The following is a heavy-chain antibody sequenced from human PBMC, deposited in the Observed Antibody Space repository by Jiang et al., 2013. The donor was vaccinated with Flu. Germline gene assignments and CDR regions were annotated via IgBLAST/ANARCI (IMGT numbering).Heavy chain of an antibody. CDR2: INAGNGNT. CDR1: GYTFTSYA. J-gene: IGHJ6*02. V-gene: IGHV1-3*01. D-gene: IGHD3-22*01. CDR3: ARSYYYDSKGRYYYYGMDV. Sequence: SGAEVKKPGASVKVSCKASGYTFTSYAMHWVRQAPGQRLEWMGWINAGNGNTKYSQKFQGRVTITRDTSASTAYMELSSLRSEDTAVYYCARSYYYDSKGRYYYYGMDVWGQGTTVTVSS.